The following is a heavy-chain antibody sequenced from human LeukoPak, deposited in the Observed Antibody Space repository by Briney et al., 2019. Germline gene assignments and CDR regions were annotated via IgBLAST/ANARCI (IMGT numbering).Heavy chain of an antibody. Sequence: GGSLRLSCAASGFTFSTHWMSWVRQAPGKGLEWVANIKEDGSEKDYVDSVKGRFTISRDNSKNTLYLQMNSLRAEDTAVYYCAKSSEYYYGSGSYYAFFDYWGQGTLVTVSS. CDR1: GFTFSTHW. CDR2: IKEDGSEK. CDR3: AKSSEYYYGSGSYYAFFDY. D-gene: IGHD3-10*01. J-gene: IGHJ4*02. V-gene: IGHV3-7*03.